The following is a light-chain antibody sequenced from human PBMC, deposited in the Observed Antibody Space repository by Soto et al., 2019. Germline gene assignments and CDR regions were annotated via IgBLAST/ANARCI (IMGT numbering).Light chain of an antibody. CDR1: QSLRSSY. Sequence: EIVLTQSPGTLSLSPGEGGTLSCRASQSLRSSYLAWNQQKPGQAPRLLIYGASRRATGIPDRFSGSGYGTDFTLTINRLEPEDFAVYYCQQYSSSPRTFGQGTKVDIK. J-gene: IGKJ1*01. V-gene: IGKV3-20*01. CDR2: GAS. CDR3: QQYSSSPRT.